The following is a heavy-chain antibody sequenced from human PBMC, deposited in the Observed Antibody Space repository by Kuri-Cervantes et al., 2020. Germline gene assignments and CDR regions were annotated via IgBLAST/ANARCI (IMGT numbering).Heavy chain of an antibody. CDR3: ARGRGGAGGGSSYGMDV. Sequence: ASVKVSCKASGYTFTGYYMHWVRQAPGQGLEWMGWINPNSGGTNYAQKFQGRVTMTRDTSISTAYMELSRLRSDDTVVYYCARGRGGAGGGSSYGMDVWGQGTTVTVSS. D-gene: IGHD2-15*01. V-gene: IGHV1-2*02. CDR1: GYTFTGYY. CDR2: INPNSGGT. J-gene: IGHJ6*02.